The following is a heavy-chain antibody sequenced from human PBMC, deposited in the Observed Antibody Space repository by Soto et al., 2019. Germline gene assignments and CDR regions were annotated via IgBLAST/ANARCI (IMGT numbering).Heavy chain of an antibody. CDR1: GGSFSGYY. Sequence: SDTLSLTCAVHGGSFSGYYWSWIRQPPGKGPEWIGEINHSGSTNYNPSLKSRVTISVDTSKNQFSLKLSSVTAADTAVYYCARGGMVRGHYYYYGMDVWGQGTTVTVSS. CDR3: ARGGMVRGHYYYYGMDV. D-gene: IGHD3-10*01. J-gene: IGHJ6*02. V-gene: IGHV4-34*01. CDR2: INHSGST.